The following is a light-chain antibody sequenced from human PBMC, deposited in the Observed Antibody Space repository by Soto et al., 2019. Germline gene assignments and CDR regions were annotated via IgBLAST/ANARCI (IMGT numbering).Light chain of an antibody. V-gene: IGKV3D-20*01. CDR1: QTIAYNF. J-gene: IGKJ4*01. Sequence: IVLTQSPGTLSLSPGEVATLSCGASQTIAYNFLAWHQQKPGLAPRLLVYDASKRATGIPDRFSGSGSGTDFTLNITTLEPEDFAVYYCQHYGDSSSTFGGGTWVEI. CDR3: QHYGDSSST. CDR2: DAS.